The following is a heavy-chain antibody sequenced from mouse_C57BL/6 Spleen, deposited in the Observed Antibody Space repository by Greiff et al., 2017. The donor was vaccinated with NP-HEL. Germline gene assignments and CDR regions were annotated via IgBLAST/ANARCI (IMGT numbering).Heavy chain of an antibody. D-gene: IGHD2-3*01. CDR3: ARENDGYYGGFAY. J-gene: IGHJ3*01. V-gene: IGHV1-76*01. CDR1: GYTFTDYY. CDR2: IYPGSGNT. Sequence: VMLVESGAELVRPGASVKLSCKASGYTFTDYYINWVKQRPGQGLEWIARIYPGSGNTYYNEKFKGKATLTAEKSSSTAYMQLSSLTSEDSAVYFCARENDGYYGGFAYWGQGTLVTVSA.